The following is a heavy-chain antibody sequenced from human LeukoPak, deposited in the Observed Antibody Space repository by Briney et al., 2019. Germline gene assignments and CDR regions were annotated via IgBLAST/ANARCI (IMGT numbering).Heavy chain of an antibody. CDR1: GGSFSGCY. J-gene: IGHJ4*02. CDR3: ARGVNWNYRIFDY. D-gene: IGHD1-7*01. Sequence: PSETLSLTCAVYGGSFSGCYWSWIRQPPGKGLEWIGEINHSGSTNYNPSLKSRVTISVDTSKNQFSLKLSSVTAADTAVYYCARGVNWNYRIFDYWGQGTLVTVSS. CDR2: INHSGST. V-gene: IGHV4-34*01.